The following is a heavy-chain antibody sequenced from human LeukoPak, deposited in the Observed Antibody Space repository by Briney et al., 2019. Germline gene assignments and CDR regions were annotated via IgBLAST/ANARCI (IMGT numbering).Heavy chain of an antibody. CDR2: IIPIFGTA. D-gene: IGHD3-16*01. CDR1: GGTFSSYA. Sequence: SVKVSCKASGGTFSSYAISWVRQAPGQGLEWMGRIIPIFGTANYAQKFQGRVTITTDESTSTAYVELSSLRSEDTAVYYCARSLGMTRTDYWGQGTLVTVSS. J-gene: IGHJ4*02. CDR3: ARSLGMTRTDY. V-gene: IGHV1-69*05.